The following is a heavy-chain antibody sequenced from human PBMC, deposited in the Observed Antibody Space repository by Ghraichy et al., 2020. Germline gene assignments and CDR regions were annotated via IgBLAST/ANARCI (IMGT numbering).Heavy chain of an antibody. Sequence: GGSLRLSCAASGFTFSSYGMHWVRQAPGKGLEWVAFIRYDGSNKYYADSVKGRFTISRDNSKNTLYLQMNSLRAEDTAVYYCATPSPYDSSGYYLDYLGQGTLVTVSS. CDR2: IRYDGSNK. CDR3: ATPSPYDSSGYYLDY. V-gene: IGHV3-30*02. CDR1: GFTFSSYG. D-gene: IGHD3-22*01. J-gene: IGHJ4*02.